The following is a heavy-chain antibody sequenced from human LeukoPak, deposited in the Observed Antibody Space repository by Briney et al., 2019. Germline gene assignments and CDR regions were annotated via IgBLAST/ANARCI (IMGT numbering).Heavy chain of an antibody. CDR2: ISAYNGNT. CDR3: AREYGGGDHKYFDY. D-gene: IGHD2-21*02. J-gene: IGHJ4*02. Sequence: GASVKVSCKASGYTFTSYGISWVRQAPGQGLEWTGWISAYNGNTNYAQKLQGRVTMTTDTSTSTVYMELSSLRSEDTAVYYCAREYGGGDHKYFDYWGQGTLVTVSS. CDR1: GYTFTSYG. V-gene: IGHV1-18*01.